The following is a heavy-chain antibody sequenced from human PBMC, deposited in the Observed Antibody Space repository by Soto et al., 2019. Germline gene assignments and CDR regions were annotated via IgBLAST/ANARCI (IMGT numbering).Heavy chain of an antibody. D-gene: IGHD3-3*01. J-gene: IGHJ6*02. CDR1: GYTFTSYG. CDR3: ARDRYDFWSGSRVYYYYYGMDV. Sequence: GASVKVSCKASGYTFTSYGISWVRQAPGQGLEWMGWISAYNGNTNYAQKLQGRVTMTTDTSTSTAYMELRSLRSDDTAVYYCARDRYDFWSGSRVYYYYYGMDVWGQGTTVTVSS. CDR2: ISAYNGNT. V-gene: IGHV1-18*01.